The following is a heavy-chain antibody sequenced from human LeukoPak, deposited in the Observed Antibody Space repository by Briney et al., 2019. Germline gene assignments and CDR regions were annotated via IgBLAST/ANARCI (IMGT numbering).Heavy chain of an antibody. Sequence: GSLRLSCSASGFTFSSYAMHWVRQAPGKGLEYVSAISSNGGSTYYADSVKGRFTISRDNSKNTLYLQMSSLRAEDTAVYYCVRVRDSSGYSLAFDIWGQGTMVTVSS. CDR1: GFTFSSYA. J-gene: IGHJ3*02. CDR2: ISSNGGST. V-gene: IGHV3-64D*09. CDR3: VRVRDSSGYSLAFDI. D-gene: IGHD3-22*01.